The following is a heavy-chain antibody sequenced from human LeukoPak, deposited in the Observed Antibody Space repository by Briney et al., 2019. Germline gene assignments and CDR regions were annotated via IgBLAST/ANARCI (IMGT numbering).Heavy chain of an antibody. Sequence: AQTLSLTCAISGDSVSSNSAAWNWIRQSPSRGLEWLGRTYYRSKWYNDYAVSVKSRITINPDTSKNQFSLQLNSVTTEDTAVYYCARGSGNWNRYNWFDPWGQGTLVTVSS. CDR1: GDSVSSNSAA. J-gene: IGHJ5*02. CDR2: TYYRSKWYN. CDR3: ARGSGNWNRYNWFDP. V-gene: IGHV6-1*01. D-gene: IGHD1/OR15-1a*01.